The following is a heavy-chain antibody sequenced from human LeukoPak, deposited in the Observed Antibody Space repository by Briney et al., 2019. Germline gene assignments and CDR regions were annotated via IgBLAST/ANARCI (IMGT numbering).Heavy chain of an antibody. CDR1: GYTLTELY. D-gene: IGHD6-19*01. CDR3: AREFRSSGWYRTSLKVDY. CDR2: FDPEDGGT. V-gene: IGHV1-24*01. J-gene: IGHJ4*02. Sequence: GASVKVSCKVSGYTLTELYMHWVRQAPGKGLEWMGGFDPEDGGTIYAQKFQGRVTMTEDTSTDTAYMELSRLRSDDTAVYYCAREFRSSGWYRTSLKVDYWGQGTLVTVSS.